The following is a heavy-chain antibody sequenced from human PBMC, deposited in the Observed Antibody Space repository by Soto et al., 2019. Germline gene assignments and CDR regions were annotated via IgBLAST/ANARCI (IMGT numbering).Heavy chain of an antibody. V-gene: IGHV3-11*01. CDR1: GFTFNDYY. CDR2: INTLSTAI. Sequence: PGGSLRLSCEGSGFTFNDYYMTWIRQAPGKGLEWVAYINTLSTAIYYADSVKGRFTISRDNAKNSLYLQMNGLRAEDTATYYCARRLQWQLRPLDSWGRGTMXTV. J-gene: IGHJ4*02. D-gene: IGHD6-19*01. CDR3: ARRLQWQLRPLDS.